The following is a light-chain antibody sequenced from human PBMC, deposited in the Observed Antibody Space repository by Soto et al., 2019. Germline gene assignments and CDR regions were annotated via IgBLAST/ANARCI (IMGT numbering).Light chain of an antibody. CDR3: SSYTSDSSYV. V-gene: IGLV2-14*01. Sequence: LTQPASVSGSPGQSITISCTGTSSDVGLYDYVSWYQQHPGKAPQLMIYAVSNRPSGVSNRFSASKSGNTASLFISGLQAEDEADYYCSSYTSDSSYVFGSGTKVT. CDR2: AVS. CDR1: SSDVGLYDY. J-gene: IGLJ1*01.